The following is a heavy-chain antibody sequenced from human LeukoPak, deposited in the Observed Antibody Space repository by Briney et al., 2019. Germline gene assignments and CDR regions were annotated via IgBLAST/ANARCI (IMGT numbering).Heavy chain of an antibody. V-gene: IGHV3-7*03. CDR1: GFPFSNSW. CDR2: IKKDGSGI. Sequence: GSLRLSCAVSGFPFSNSWMYWVRQAPGKGLEGVANIKKDGSGISYVESVKGRFIISRDNSRSSLYLQMNSLKVEDTAVYFCAGGNAMDVWGKGTAVTVYS. CDR3: AGGNAMDV. J-gene: IGHJ6*04.